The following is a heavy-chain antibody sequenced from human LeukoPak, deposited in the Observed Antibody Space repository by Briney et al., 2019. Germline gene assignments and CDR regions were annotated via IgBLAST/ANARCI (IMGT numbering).Heavy chain of an antibody. D-gene: IGHD5-18*01. J-gene: IGHJ4*02. CDR2: IKQDGSEK. CDR1: GFTFRSYV. V-gene: IGHV3-7*03. Sequence: GGSLRLSCAGSGFTFRSYVMSWVRQAPGKGLEWVANIKQDGSEKYYVDSVKGRFTISRDNAKNSLYLQMNSLRAEDTAVYYCARDVSAMVIIHWGQGTLVTVSS. CDR3: ARDVSAMVIIH.